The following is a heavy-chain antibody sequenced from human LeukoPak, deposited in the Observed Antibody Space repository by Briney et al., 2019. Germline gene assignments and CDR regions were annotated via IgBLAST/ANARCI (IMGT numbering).Heavy chain of an antibody. CDR1: GFTFSSYA. CDR2: ISSSSSTI. J-gene: IGHJ4*02. D-gene: IGHD2/OR15-2a*01. V-gene: IGHV3-23*01. CDR3: AKDSAKKYDDY. Sequence: GGSLRLSCAASGFTFSSYAMSWVRQAPGKGLEWVSYISSSSSTIYYADSVKGRFTISRENSKNTLYLQMNSLRAEDTAVYYCAKDSAKKYDDYWGQGTLVTVSS.